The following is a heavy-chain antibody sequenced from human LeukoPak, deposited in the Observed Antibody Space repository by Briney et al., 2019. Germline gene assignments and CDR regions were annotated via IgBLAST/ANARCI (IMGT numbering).Heavy chain of an antibody. Sequence: PGGSLRLSCAASGFTFSSYGMHWVRQAPGKGLEWVAVIPYDGSNKYYADSVKGRFTISRDNSKNTLYLQMNSLRAEDTAVYYCAKDELRFLEWLLSRMDVWGQGTTVTVSS. CDR2: IPYDGSNK. CDR3: AKDELRFLEWLLSRMDV. J-gene: IGHJ6*02. D-gene: IGHD3-3*01. CDR1: GFTFSSYG. V-gene: IGHV3-30*18.